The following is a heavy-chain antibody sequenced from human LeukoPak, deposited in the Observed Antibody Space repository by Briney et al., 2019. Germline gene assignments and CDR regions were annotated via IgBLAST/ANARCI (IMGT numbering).Heavy chain of an antibody. CDR3: ARLPNSSGWYVSGSFDY. D-gene: IGHD6-19*01. V-gene: IGHV4-39*01. CDR2: IYYSGST. J-gene: IGHJ4*02. CDR1: GGSISSSSYY. Sequence: SETLSLTCTVSGGSISSSSYYWGWIRQPPGKGLEWIGSIYYSGSTYYNPSLKSRVTISVDTSKNQFSLKLSSVTAADTAVYYCARLPNSSGWYVSGSFDYWGQGTLVTVSS.